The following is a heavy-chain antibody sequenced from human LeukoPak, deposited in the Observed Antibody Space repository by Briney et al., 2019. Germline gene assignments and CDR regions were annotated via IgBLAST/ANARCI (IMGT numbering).Heavy chain of an antibody. J-gene: IGHJ5*02. V-gene: IGHV3-7*01. CDR3: ARESLPIVTARSWFDP. D-gene: IGHD2-21*02. CDR2: IKQDGSEK. CDR1: GFTFSSYW. Sequence: GGSLRLSCAASGFTFSSYWMSWVRQAPGKGLEWVANIKQDGSEKYYVDSVKGRFTISRDNAKNSLYLQMNRLRAEDTAVYYCARESLPIVTARSWFDPWGQGTLVTVSS.